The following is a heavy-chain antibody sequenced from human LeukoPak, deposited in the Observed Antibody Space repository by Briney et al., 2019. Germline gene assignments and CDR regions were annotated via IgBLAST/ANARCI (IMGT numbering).Heavy chain of an antibody. J-gene: IGHJ4*02. D-gene: IGHD2-2*02. CDR2: INPNSGGT. CDR1: GYTFTGYY. Sequence: ASVKVSCKASGYTFTGYYMHWVRQAPGQGLEWMGWINPNSGGTNYAQKFQGRVTMTRDTSISTAYMELSRLRSDDTAVYYCARGPVGYCSSTSCYSYWGQGTLVTVSS. V-gene: IGHV1-2*02. CDR3: ARGPVGYCSSTSCYSY.